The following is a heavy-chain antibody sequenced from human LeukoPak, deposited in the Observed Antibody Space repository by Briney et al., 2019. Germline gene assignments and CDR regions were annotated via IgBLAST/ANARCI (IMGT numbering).Heavy chain of an antibody. CDR1: GGSFGGYY. J-gene: IGHJ3*02. V-gene: IGHV4-34*01. CDR3: ALPIGVVTIDAFDI. CDR2: INHSGST. Sequence: SETLSLTCAVYGGSFGGYYWSWIRQPPGKGLEWIGKINHSGSTNYNPSLKSRVTISVDTSKNQFSLKLSSVTAADTAVYYCALPIGVVTIDAFDIWGQGTMVTVST. D-gene: IGHD3-3*01.